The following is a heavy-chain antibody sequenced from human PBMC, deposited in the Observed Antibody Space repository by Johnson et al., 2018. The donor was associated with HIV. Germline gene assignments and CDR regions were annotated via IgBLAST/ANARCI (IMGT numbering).Heavy chain of an antibody. Sequence: QVQLVESGGGVVQPGRSLRLSCAASGFTFSSYAMHWVRQAPGKGLEWVSLISYDGSTKYYADSVQGRFTISRDNSKNTLYLQMNSLRAEDTAVYYCARHSTSSTMGAFDIWGQGTMVTVSS. CDR2: ISYDGSTK. CDR1: GFTFSSYA. V-gene: IGHV3-30-3*01. D-gene: IGHD6-6*01. CDR3: ARHSTSSTMGAFDI. J-gene: IGHJ3*02.